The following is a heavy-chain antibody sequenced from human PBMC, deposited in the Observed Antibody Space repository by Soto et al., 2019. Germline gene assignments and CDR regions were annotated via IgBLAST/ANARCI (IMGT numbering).Heavy chain of an antibody. V-gene: IGHV1-18*01. CDR2: ISAYNGNT. J-gene: IGHJ6*02. D-gene: IGHD3-3*01. CDR3: ARDGVRYDFWSGPGPIDYYGMDV. CDR1: GYTFTSYG. Sequence: ASLKVSCKASGYTFTSYGISWVRQAPGQGLEWMGWISAYNGNTNYAQKLQGRVTMTTDTSTSTAYMELRSLRSDDTAVYYCARDGVRYDFWSGPGPIDYYGMDVWGQGTTVTVSS.